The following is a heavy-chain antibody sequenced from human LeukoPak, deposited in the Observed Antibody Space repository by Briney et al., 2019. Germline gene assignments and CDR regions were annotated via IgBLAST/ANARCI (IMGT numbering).Heavy chain of an antibody. J-gene: IGHJ4*02. CDR3: AKDRVAVAALPDY. D-gene: IGHD6-19*01. V-gene: IGHV3-23*01. Sequence: GGSLRLSCAASGSTFSSYAMSWVRQAPGKGLEWVSAISGSGGSTYYADSVKGRFTISRDNSKNTLYLQMNSLRAEDTAIYYCAKDRVAVAALPDYWGQGTLVTVSS. CDR1: GSTFSSYA. CDR2: ISGSGGST.